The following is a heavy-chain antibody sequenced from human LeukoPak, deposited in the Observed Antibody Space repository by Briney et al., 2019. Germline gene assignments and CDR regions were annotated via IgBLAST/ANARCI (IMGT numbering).Heavy chain of an antibody. Sequence: PSGGSLRLSCAASGFTFSSYGMSWVRQAPGKGLEWVSAISGSGGSTYYADSVKGRFTISRDNSKNTLYLQMNSLKTEDTAMYYCTRPARISMIVGDLGYFHYWGQGTLVTVSS. CDR3: TRPARISMIVGDLGYFHY. CDR1: GFTFSSYG. D-gene: IGHD3-22*01. CDR2: ISGSGGST. J-gene: IGHJ4*02. V-gene: IGHV3-23*01.